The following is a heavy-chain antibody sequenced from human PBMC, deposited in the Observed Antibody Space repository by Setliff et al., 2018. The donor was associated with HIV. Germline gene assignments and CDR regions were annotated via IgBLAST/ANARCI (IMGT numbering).Heavy chain of an antibody. CDR2: IKQDGSEK. D-gene: IGHD2-15*01. CDR1: GFSFINAW. V-gene: IGHV3-7*03. J-gene: IGHJ6*03. CDR3: ASGRGSPHYYYYMDV. Sequence: GGSLRLSCAASGFSFINAWMTWVRQAPGKGLEWVANIKQDGSEKYSVDSVKGRFTISRDNANNSLYLQMNSLRAEDTAVYYCASGRGSPHYYYYMDVWGKGTTVTVSS.